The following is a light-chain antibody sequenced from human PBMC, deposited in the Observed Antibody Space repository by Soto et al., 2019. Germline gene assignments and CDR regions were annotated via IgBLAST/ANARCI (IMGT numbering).Light chain of an antibody. J-gene: IGKJ5*01. V-gene: IGKV1-8*01. CDR3: QQYDDLPIT. Sequence: AIRITQSPSTFSAATGDRVTSTCRASQGISSYLAWYQQKPGKALKLLIYDASNLHPGVPSRFRGSGSGTEFSFNITSLQPEDVATYYCQQYDDLPITFGQGTRLEI. CDR2: DAS. CDR1: QGISSY.